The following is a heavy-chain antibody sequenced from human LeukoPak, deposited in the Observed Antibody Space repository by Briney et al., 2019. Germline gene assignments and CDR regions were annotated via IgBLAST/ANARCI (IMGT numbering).Heavy chain of an antibody. CDR3: ARLLEPATGYYMDV. V-gene: IGHV3-74*01. D-gene: IGHD5-24*01. CDR1: GFTFSSYW. Sequence: PGGSLRLSCAASGFTFSSYWMHWVRHAPGKGLVWVSRIKSDGSSTTYADSVKGRFTISRDNAKNTLYLQMNSLRAGDTAVYYCARLLEPATGYYMDVWGKGTTVTISS. CDR2: IKSDGSST. J-gene: IGHJ6*03.